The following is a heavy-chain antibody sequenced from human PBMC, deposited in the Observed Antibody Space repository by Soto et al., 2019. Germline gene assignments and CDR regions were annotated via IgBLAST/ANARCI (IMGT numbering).Heavy chain of an antibody. Sequence: QVQLAESGGGVVQPGRSLRLSCAASGFTFSSFAMHWVRQAPGKGLEWVATISYAGDKDYYADSVKGRFTISRDNSKNTLDLHVKCLRTEETAVYYCARRPPLTVTSVLMGHWGQGTLVTVSS. CDR1: GFTFSSFA. J-gene: IGHJ4*02. CDR3: ARRPPLTVTSVLMGH. CDR2: ISYAGDKD. D-gene: IGHD3-16*01. V-gene: IGHV3-30-3*01.